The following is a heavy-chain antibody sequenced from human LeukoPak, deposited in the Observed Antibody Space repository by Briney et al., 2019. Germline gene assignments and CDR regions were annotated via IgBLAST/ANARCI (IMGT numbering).Heavy chain of an antibody. V-gene: IGHV3-21*01. J-gene: IGHJ4*02. CDR3: AREKGFNYGPDY. CDR2: ISTSSDYI. D-gene: IGHD5-18*01. CDR1: GFTVSSNY. Sequence: GGSLRLSCAASGFTVSSNYMTWVRQAPGKGLEWVSSISTSSDYISYADSVKGRFTISRDNAKKSLYLQMNNLSAEDTAVYYCAREKGFNYGPDYWGQGTLVTVSS.